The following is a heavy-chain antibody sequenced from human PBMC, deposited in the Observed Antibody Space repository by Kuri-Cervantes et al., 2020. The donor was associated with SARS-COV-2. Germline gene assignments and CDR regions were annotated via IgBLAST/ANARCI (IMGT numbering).Heavy chain of an antibody. CDR1: GFTFSSYS. Sequence: GESLKISCAASGFTFSSYSMNWVRQAPGKGLEWVANIKQDGSEKYYVDSVKGRFTISRDNSKNTLYLQMNSLRAEDTAVYYCAKPATVTTRYWFDPWGQGTLVTVSS. V-gene: IGHV3-7*03. CDR2: IKQDGSEK. D-gene: IGHD4-11*01. CDR3: AKPATVTTRYWFDP. J-gene: IGHJ5*02.